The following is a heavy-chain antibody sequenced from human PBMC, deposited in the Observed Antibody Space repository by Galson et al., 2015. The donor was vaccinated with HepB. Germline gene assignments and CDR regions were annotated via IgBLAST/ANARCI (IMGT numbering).Heavy chain of an antibody. CDR1: GFTFTSYA. CDR2: ISYDGYNK. D-gene: IGHD3-3*02. V-gene: IGHV3-30*04. CDR3: ARAKGVPSVLESWYFDL. Sequence: SLRLSCAVSGFTFTSYAMYWVRQAPGKGLEWVAIISYDGYNKNYADSVTGRFTISRDNSQNTLYLQMNNLRAEDTAMYYCARAKGVPSVLESWYFDLWGRGTLVTVSS. J-gene: IGHJ2*01.